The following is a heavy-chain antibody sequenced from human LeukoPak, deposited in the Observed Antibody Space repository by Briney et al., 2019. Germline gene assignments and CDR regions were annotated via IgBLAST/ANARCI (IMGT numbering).Heavy chain of an antibody. Sequence: ASVKVSCKASGYTFTGYSIHWVRQAPGQGLEWVGWINPNSGGTNYAQKFQGRVTMTRDTSISTAYMELSRLRSDDTAVYYCARMMIRDGSGDYWGQGTLVTVSS. CDR2: INPNSGGT. CDR3: ARMMIRDGSGDY. J-gene: IGHJ4*02. V-gene: IGHV1-2*02. D-gene: IGHD3-10*01. CDR1: GYTFTGYS.